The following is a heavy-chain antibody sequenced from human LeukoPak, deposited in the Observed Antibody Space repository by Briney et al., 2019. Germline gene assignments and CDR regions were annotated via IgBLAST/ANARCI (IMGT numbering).Heavy chain of an antibody. CDR1: GYTFTGYY. D-gene: IGHD6-19*01. Sequence: ASVKVSCKASGYTFTGYYIHWVRQAPGQGLEWMGWINPKRGDTNYAQKFQGRVTMTRDTSISTAYMELSRPRSNDTAVYYCARGVAGTYYYYMDVWGKGTTVTVSS. CDR3: ARGVAGTYYYYMDV. V-gene: IGHV1-2*02. CDR2: INPKRGDT. J-gene: IGHJ6*03.